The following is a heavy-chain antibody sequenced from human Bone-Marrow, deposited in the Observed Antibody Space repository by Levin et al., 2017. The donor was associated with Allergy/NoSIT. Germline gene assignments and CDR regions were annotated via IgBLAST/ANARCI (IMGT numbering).Heavy chain of an antibody. V-gene: IGHV1-2*06. J-gene: IGHJ3*02. CDR1: GYTFTGYY. CDR3: ARGIISVAGPPDAFDI. Sequence: ASVKVSCKASGYTFTGYYMHWVRQAPGQGLEWMGRINPNSGGTNYAQKFQGRVTMTRDTSISTAYMELSRLRSDDTAVYYCARGIISVAGPPDAFDIWGQGTMVTVSS. D-gene: IGHD6-19*01. CDR2: INPNSGGT.